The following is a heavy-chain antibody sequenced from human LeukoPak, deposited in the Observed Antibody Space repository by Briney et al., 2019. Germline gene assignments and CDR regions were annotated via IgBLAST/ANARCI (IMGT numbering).Heavy chain of an antibody. CDR1: GFTFSSYA. Sequence: GGSLRLSCAASGFTFSSYAMSWVRQAPGKGLGWVSAISGSGGSTYYADSVKGRFTISRDNSKNTLYLQTNSLRAEDTAVNYCAKEKGRPSIHYDFWSGPLDYWGQGTLVTVSS. CDR3: AKEKGRPSIHYDFWSGPLDY. D-gene: IGHD3-3*01. CDR2: ISGSGGST. V-gene: IGHV3-23*01. J-gene: IGHJ4*02.